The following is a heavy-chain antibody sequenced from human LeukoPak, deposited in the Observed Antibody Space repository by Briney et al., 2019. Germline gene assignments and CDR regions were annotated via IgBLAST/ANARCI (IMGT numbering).Heavy chain of an antibody. D-gene: IGHD5-12*01. CDR2: IIPIFGTA. Sequence: SVTVPCKASVGTFSSYAISWVGQAPRQRREGMGRIIPIFGTANYAQKLQRRGTITTDESTSTAQLELCSMRCDDTAACYCVMAEVAMIPIWGEGTLVTVSS. V-gene: IGHV1-69*05. CDR3: VMAEVAMIPI. J-gene: IGHJ4*02. CDR1: VGTFSSYA.